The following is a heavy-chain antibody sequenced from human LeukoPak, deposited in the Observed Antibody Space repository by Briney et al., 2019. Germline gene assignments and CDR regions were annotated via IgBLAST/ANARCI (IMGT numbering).Heavy chain of an antibody. CDR1: GFTFSSYS. D-gene: IGHD3-16*01. CDR3: ASMRGGYEGYFDY. J-gene: IGHJ4*02. CDR2: ISSSRSYI. V-gene: IGHV3-21*01. Sequence: GRSLRLSCAASGFTFSSYSMNWVRQAPGKGLEWVPSISSSRSYIYFADSVKGRFTISRDNAKNSLYLQMKSLRAEDTAVYYCASMRGGYEGYFDYWGQGTLVTVSS.